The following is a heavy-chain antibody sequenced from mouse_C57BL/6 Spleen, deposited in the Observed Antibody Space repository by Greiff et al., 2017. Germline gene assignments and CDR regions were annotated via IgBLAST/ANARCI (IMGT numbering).Heavy chain of an antibody. Sequence: VQLQQSGAELVRPGASVTLSCKASGYTFTDYEMHWVKQTPVHGLEWIGAIDPETGGTAYNQKFKGKAILTADKSSSTAYMELRSLTSEDSAVYYCTPFYGYDGDWFAYWGQGTLVTVSA. CDR2: IDPETGGT. CDR3: TPFYGYDGDWFAY. V-gene: IGHV1-15*01. D-gene: IGHD2-9*01. J-gene: IGHJ3*01. CDR1: GYTFTDYE.